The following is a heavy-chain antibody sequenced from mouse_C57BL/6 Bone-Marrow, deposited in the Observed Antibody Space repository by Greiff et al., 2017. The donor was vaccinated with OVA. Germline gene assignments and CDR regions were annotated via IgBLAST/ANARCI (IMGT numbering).Heavy chain of an antibody. Sequence: QVQLQQPGTDLVKPGASVKLSCKASGYTFTSYWMHWVKQRPGQGLEWIGNINPSNGGTNYNEKFKSKATLTVDKSSSPVYLQLSSLTPVSSAVYICARGEMVPGYFDVWGQGTTVTVSS. CDR3: ARGEMVPGYFDV. J-gene: IGHJ1*01. CDR1: GYTFTSYW. D-gene: IGHD2-3*01. V-gene: IGHV1-53*01. CDR2: INPSNGGT.